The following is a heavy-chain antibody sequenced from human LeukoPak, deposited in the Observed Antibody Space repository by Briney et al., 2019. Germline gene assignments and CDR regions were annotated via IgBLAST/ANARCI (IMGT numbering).Heavy chain of an antibody. CDR3: ARVSGGSRGIWFDP. V-gene: IGHV4-30-2*01. CDR2: IYHSGST. CDR1: GGSISSGGYS. J-gene: IGHJ5*02. D-gene: IGHD2-15*01. Sequence: SETLSLTCAVSGGSISSGGYSWSWIRQPPGKGLEWIGYIYHSGSTYYNPSLKSRVTISVDRSKNQFSLKLSSVTAADTAVYYCARVSGGSRGIWFDPWGQGTLVTVSS.